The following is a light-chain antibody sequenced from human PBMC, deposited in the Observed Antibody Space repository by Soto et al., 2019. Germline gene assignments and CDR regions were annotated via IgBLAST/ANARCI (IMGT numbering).Light chain of an antibody. V-gene: IGKV3-20*01. CDR2: GVF. CDR1: QSVNSNY. Sequence: ETVLTQSPGTVSLSPGERATLSCRTSQSVNSNYLAWYQQKPGQAPRLLIYGVFNRATGIPDRFSGSVSGTDFTLTISGLEPEDSAVYYCQHYDRSPRTFGQGTKLEIK. CDR3: QHYDRSPRT. J-gene: IGKJ2*01.